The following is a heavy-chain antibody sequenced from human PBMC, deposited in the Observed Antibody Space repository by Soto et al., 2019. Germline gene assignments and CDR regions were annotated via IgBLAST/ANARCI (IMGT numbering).Heavy chain of an antibody. CDR2: IIPIFGTV. Sequence: VKVSCQASWGSFRTYTTSWVRQAPGQGLEWVGGIIPIFGTVNYAQKLRDRVTITADESTRRAYMELTNLRSEDTAVYYCTRDRGGTRLYYAMGGWHRETTVAVSS. V-gene: IGHV1-69*13. D-gene: IGHD1-26*01. CDR1: WGSFRTYT. CDR3: TRDRGGTRLYYAMGG. J-gene: IGHJ6*02.